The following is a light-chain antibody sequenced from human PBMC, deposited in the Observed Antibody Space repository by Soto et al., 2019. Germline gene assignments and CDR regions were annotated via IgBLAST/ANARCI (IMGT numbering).Light chain of an antibody. V-gene: IGKV3-20*01. CDR3: QQFDTSPPST. CDR2: GAS. CDR1: QSVSSSY. J-gene: IGKJ5*01. Sequence: EIVLTQSPGTLSLSPGERATLSCRASQSVSSSYLAWYQQKPGQAPRLLIYGASSRATGIPDRFSGSGSGTDVTLTISRLEPEDFAVYYWQQFDTSPPSTFGQGTRLEIK.